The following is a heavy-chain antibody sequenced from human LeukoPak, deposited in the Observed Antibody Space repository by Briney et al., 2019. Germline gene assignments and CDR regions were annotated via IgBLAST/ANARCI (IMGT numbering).Heavy chain of an antibody. CDR1: GFTSSNYG. V-gene: IGHV3-33*01. CDR2: IWYDGSNK. J-gene: IGHJ4*02. Sequence: GGSLRLSCAASGFTSSNYGMHWVRQAPGKGLEWVAVIWYDGSNKYYADSVKGRFIISRDNSKNTLYLQMNSLRAEDTAVYYCARDISGYYYFDYWGQGTLVTVSS. CDR3: ARDISGYYYFDY. D-gene: IGHD3-22*01.